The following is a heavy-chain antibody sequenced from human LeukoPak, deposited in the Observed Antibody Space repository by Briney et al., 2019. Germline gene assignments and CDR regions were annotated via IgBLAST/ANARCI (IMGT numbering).Heavy chain of an antibody. D-gene: IGHD3-16*01. CDR3: ARDLGANYGMDV. J-gene: IGHJ6*02. Sequence: PSETLSLTCTVSSGSTSSYHWSWIRQPPGKGLEWIGYIYYSGSTNYNPSLKSRVTISVDTSKNQFSLKLSSVTAADTAVYYCARDLGANYGMDVWGQGTTVTVSS. CDR1: SGSTSSYH. CDR2: IYYSGST. V-gene: IGHV4-59*01.